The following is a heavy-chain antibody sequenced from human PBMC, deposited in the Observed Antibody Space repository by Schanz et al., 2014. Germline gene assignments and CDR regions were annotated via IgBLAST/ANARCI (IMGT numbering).Heavy chain of an antibody. J-gene: IGHJ4*02. CDR2: IKHDGSVK. CDR1: GFTFSSYS. Sequence: MQLVESGGGLVKPGGSLRLSCTASGFTFSSYSLNWVRQAPGKGPEWVANIKHDGSVKDYVDSVEGRFTISRDNAKRSLFLQMNSLRVEDTAVYFCVSQTGSPNYWGQGTLVTVSS. D-gene: IGHD6-13*01. CDR3: VSQTGSPNY. V-gene: IGHV3-7*02.